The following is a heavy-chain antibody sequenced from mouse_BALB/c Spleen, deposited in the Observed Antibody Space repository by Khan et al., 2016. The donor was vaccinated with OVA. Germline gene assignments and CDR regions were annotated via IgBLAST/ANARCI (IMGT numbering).Heavy chain of an antibody. CDR1: GYTFTNYG. Sequence: VQLQESGPELKKPGETVKISCKASGYTFTNYGMNWVKQAPGKGLKWMGWINTYTGEPTYADDFKGRFAFSLETYASTAYLQINNLKNEATATYFCAREVGYLYAMYYWGQGTSVTVSS. D-gene: IGHD1-2*01. CDR3: AREVGYLYAMYY. CDR2: INTYTGEP. J-gene: IGHJ4*01. V-gene: IGHV9-3-1*01.